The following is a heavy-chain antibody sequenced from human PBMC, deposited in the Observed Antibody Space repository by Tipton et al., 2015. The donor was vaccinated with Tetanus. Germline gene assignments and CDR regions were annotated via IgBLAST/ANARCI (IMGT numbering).Heavy chain of an antibody. CDR1: GFIFSNYA. V-gene: IGHV3-23*03. CDR3: AKLFGSGTYYNYFDY. CDR2: IYSGSSTT. J-gene: IGHJ4*02. Sequence: SLRLSCAAYGFIFSNYAMSWVRQTPGKGLEWLSVIYSGSSTTYYADSVKGRFTISRDNSKNTLYLQMNSLRAEDTAVYYCAKLFGSGTYYNYFDYWGQGTLVTVSS. D-gene: IGHD3-10*01.